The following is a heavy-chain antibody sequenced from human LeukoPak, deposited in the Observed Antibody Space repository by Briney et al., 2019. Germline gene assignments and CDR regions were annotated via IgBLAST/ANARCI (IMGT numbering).Heavy chain of an antibody. CDR2: IYTSGRT. D-gene: IGHD3-22*01. J-gene: IGHJ4*02. Sequence: SETLSLTCTVSGGSISSFCWSWIRQPAGKGLEWIGRIYTSGRTHYNPSLKSRVTMSVDTSKNQFSLKLYSVTAADTAVYYCARGGWDYDSSGYYRNWGQGTLVTVSS. CDR1: GGSISSFC. V-gene: IGHV4-4*07. CDR3: ARGGWDYDSSGYYRN.